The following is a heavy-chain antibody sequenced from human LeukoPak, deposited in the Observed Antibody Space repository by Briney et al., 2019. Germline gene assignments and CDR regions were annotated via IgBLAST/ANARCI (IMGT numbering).Heavy chain of an antibody. D-gene: IGHD1-26*01. V-gene: IGHV1-18*01. J-gene: IGHJ4*02. Sequence: ASVKVSCMASGYTFTSIGISWLRQAPEQGLGWMGWISVYNGNTNYAQTLQGRVTMTTDTSTSTAYMVLRSLRSDDTAVYYCARDYYYSEYASFDYWGQGTLVTVSS. CDR1: GYTFTSIG. CDR3: ARDYYYSEYASFDY. CDR2: ISVYNGNT.